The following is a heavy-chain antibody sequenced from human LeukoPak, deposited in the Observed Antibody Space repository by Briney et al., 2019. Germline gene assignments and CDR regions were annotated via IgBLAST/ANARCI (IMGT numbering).Heavy chain of an antibody. D-gene: IGHD2-15*01. CDR2: ISGSGGST. Sequence: GGSLRLSCAASGFTFSSYAMSWVREAPGKGLEWVSAISGSGGSTYYADSVKGRFTISRDNSKNTLYLQMNSLRAEDTAVYYCAKDSRYCSGGSCFKNWGQGTLVTVSS. CDR3: AKDSRYCSGGSCFKN. V-gene: IGHV3-23*01. CDR1: GFTFSSYA. J-gene: IGHJ4*02.